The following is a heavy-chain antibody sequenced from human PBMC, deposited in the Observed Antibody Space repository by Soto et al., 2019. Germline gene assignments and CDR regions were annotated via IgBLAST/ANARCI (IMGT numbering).Heavy chain of an antibody. CDR2: IYWDDDK. V-gene: IGHV2-5*02. Sequence: SGPTLVNPTQTLTLTRTFSGFSLSTSGVGVGWIRQPPGKALEWLALIYWDDDKRYSPSLKSRLTITKDTSKNQVVLTMTNMAPVDPGSYWCAWARLLAETVVTTTVYFDDWGQGTRVTFAS. CDR3: AWARLLAETVVTTTVYFDD. CDR1: GFSLSTSGVG. D-gene: IGHD2-21*02. J-gene: IGHJ4*02.